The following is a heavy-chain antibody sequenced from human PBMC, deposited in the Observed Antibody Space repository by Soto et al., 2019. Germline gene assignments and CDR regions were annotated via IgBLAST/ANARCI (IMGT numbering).Heavy chain of an antibody. CDR2: IYYSGST. V-gene: IGHV4-59*12. CDR3: ARGLDIAAAGTGVDFDY. D-gene: IGHD6-13*01. Sequence: SETLSLTCTVCGGSISSYYWSWIRQPPGKGLEWIGYIYYSGSTNYNPSLKSRVTISVDTSKNQFSLKLSSVTAADTAVYYCARGLDIAAAGTGVDFDYWGQGTLVTVSS. CDR1: GGSISSYY. J-gene: IGHJ4*02.